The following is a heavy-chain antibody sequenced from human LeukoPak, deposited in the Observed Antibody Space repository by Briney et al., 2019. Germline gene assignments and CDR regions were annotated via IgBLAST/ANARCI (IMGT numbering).Heavy chain of an antibody. Sequence: GGSLRLSCAASGFTFSDYYMSWIRQAPGKGLEWVANIKQDGSEKYYVDSVKGRFTISRDNAKNSLYLQMNSLRAEDTAVYYCARDRGASLRGYCSSTSCRSDAFDIWGQGTMVTVSS. CDR2: IKQDGSEK. V-gene: IGHV3-7*01. CDR3: ARDRGASLRGYCSSTSCRSDAFDI. J-gene: IGHJ3*02. CDR1: GFTFSDYY. D-gene: IGHD2-2*01.